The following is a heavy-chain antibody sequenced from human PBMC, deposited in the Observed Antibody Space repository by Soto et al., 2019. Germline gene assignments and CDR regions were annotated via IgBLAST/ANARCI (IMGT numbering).Heavy chain of an antibody. CDR2: INAGNGNT. V-gene: IGHV1-3*01. J-gene: IGHJ4*02. CDR3: AGEHDSLPGYSYAF. Sequence: GASVKVSCKASGYTFTTYAIHWVRQAPGQAPGQRLEWMGWINAGNGNTKYSQRFQGRVTIARDTSASTAYMELSRLTSEDTAVYYCAGEHDSLPGYSYAFWGQGTLVTVYS. D-gene: IGHD3-9*01. CDR1: GYTFTTYA.